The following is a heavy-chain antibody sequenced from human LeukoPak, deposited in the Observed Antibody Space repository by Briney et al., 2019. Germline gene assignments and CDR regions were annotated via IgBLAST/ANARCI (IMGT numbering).Heavy chain of an antibody. V-gene: IGHV3-21*03. J-gene: IGHJ4*02. D-gene: IGHD5-12*01. CDR1: GFTFSSYS. CDR3: ARGTKDLVATIGGG. Sequence: GGSLRLSCAASGFTFSSYSMNWVRQAPGKGLEWVSSISSSSSYIYYADSVKGRFTISRDNAKNSLYLQMNSLRAEDTAVYYCARGTKDLVATIGGGWGQGTLVTVSS. CDR2: ISSSSSYI.